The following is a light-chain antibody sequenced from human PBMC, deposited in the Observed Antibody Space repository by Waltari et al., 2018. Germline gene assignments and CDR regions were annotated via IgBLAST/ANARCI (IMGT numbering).Light chain of an antibody. V-gene: IGLV1-40*01. Sequence: QSVLTPPPSVSGAPGPRVTISCTGRSPNIGAGYDVPWYQQLPGTAPKLLIYGNSNRPSGVPDRFSGSKSGTSASLAITGLQAEDEADYYCQSYDSSLSGVVFGGGTKLTVL. CDR1: SPNIGAGYD. CDR3: QSYDSSLSGVV. J-gene: IGLJ2*01. CDR2: GNS.